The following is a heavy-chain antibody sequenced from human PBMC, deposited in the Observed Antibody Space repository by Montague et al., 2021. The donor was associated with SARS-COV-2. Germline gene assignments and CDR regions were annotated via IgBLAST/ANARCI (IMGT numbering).Heavy chain of an antibody. V-gene: IGHV4-4*02. CDR3: ARDFRGAYNFFDP. D-gene: IGHD4/OR15-4a*01. CDR2: ILHSGST. J-gene: IGHJ5*02. Sequence: SETLSLTCAVSGGSISGSNWWTWLRQPPGKGLEWIGEILHSGSTNYISSLESRVTISVDKSKNQFSLKLTSLTAADTAVYYCARDFRGAYNFFDPWGQGALVTVSS. CDR1: GGSISGSNW.